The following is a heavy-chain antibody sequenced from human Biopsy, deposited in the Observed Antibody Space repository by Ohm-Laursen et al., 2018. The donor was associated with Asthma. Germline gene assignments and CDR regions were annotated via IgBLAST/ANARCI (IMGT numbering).Heavy chain of an antibody. J-gene: IGHJ4*02. Sequence: ATVKISRKISGYSLTDLSMHWVRQAPGQGLEWMGGHDHEEGGTVNARRLQGRVTMTEDTSTDTAYMELSSLSSDDTAVYYCASDFPKDYVRYNFQFWGQGTLVTVSS. V-gene: IGHV1-24*01. CDR1: GYSLTDLS. D-gene: IGHD4-17*01. CDR3: ASDFPKDYVRYNFQF. CDR2: HDHEEGGT.